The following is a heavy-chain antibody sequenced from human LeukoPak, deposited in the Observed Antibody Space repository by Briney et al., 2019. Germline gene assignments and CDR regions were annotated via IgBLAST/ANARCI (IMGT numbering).Heavy chain of an antibody. V-gene: IGHV4-61*09. J-gene: IGHJ5*02. D-gene: IGHD6-13*01. Sequence: PSQTLSLTCTVSGGSISSGRYYWSWIRQPAGKGLEWIGHIYTSGSTNYNPSLKSRVTISMDTSKNQFSLKLSSVTAADTAVYYCARLRSSSWYSWFDPWGQGTLVTVSS. CDR3: ARLRSSSWYSWFDP. CDR1: GGSISSGRYY. CDR2: IYTSGST.